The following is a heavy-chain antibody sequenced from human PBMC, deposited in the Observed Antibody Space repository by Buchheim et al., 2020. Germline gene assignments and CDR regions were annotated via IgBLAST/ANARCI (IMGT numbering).Heavy chain of an antibody. V-gene: IGHV4-59*01. CDR1: GGSISSYY. CDR2: IYYSGST. D-gene: IGHD2-2*01. Sequence: QVQLQESGPGLVKPSETLSLTCTVSGGSISSYYWSWIRQPPGKGLEWIGYIYYSGSTNYNPSLKSRVTISVDTSKNQFSLKLSSVTAADTAVYYCAREGTNCSSTSCQGGAAPYGMDVWGQGTT. CDR3: AREGTNCSSTSCQGGAAPYGMDV. J-gene: IGHJ6*02.